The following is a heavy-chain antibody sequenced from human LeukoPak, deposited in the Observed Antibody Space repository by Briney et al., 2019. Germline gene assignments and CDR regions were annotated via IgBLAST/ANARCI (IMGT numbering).Heavy chain of an antibody. Sequence: ASVKVSCKTSGYTFTGYYMHWVRQAPGQGLEWMGWINPNSGGTNYAQKFQGRVTMTRDTSISTAYMELSRLRSDDTAVYYCARFPYCTNGVCFPFDYWGQGTLVTVSS. CDR3: ARFPYCTNGVCFPFDY. CDR1: GYTFTGYY. CDR2: INPNSGGT. J-gene: IGHJ4*02. V-gene: IGHV1-2*02. D-gene: IGHD2-8*01.